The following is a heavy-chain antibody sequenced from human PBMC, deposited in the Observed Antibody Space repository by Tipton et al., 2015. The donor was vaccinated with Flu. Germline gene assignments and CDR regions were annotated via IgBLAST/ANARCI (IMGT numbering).Heavy chain of an antibody. CDR3: VKPAVDGIPRYALDI. CDR2: INHSGST. Sequence: GLVKPSETLSLTCAVYGGSFSGYYWSWIRQPPVKGLELIGEINHSGSTNYNPSLKSRVTISVDTSKNQFSLKLSSVSAADTAVYYCVKPAVDGIPRYALDIWGLGTKVTVSS. J-gene: IGHJ3*02. CDR1: GGSFSGYY. D-gene: IGHD6-19*01. V-gene: IGHV4-34*01.